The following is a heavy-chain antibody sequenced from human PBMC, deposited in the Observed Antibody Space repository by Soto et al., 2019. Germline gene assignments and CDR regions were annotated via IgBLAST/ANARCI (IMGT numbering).Heavy chain of an antibody. CDR2: VYYHGDP. CDR1: GGSTHSYY. Sequence: QVQLQESGPGLVKPSETLSLTCTVSGGSTHSYYWAWIRQPPGKGLEWMGYVYYHGDPNYDHSQKSPVAISVDASENKFSLTRTSVTPADTAVYYCARGRGHGGSSFDVWCQGTLVPVSS. J-gene: IGHJ4*02. D-gene: IGHD5-12*01. CDR3: ARGRGHGGSSFDV. V-gene: IGHV4-59*01.